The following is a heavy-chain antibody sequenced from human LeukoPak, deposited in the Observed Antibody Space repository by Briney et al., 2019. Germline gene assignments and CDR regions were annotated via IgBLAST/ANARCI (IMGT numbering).Heavy chain of an antibody. CDR3: ARMERLSHFHY. J-gene: IGHJ4*02. V-gene: IGHV4-59*08. Sequence: PSETLSLTCTVSGDSLSSHFWSWIRQPPGKGLEWIGFIFGSGSTNYDPSLRGRVTISEDTSKNHFSLKLTSVTAADTAVYYCARMERLSHFHYWGQGTLVTVSS. CDR1: GDSLSSHF. D-gene: IGHD1-1*01. CDR2: IFGSGST.